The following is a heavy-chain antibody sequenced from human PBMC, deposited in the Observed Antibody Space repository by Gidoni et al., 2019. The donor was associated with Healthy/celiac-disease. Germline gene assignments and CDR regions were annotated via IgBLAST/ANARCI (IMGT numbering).Heavy chain of an antibody. CDR1: GFTFGSHA. J-gene: IGHJ3*02. Sequence: QVQLVESGGGVVQPGRSLRLSCAASGFTFGSHAMPWVRQAPGKGLEWVAVISYDGSNTYYAASVKGRVTISRDNSKNTLYLQMNSLRAEDTAVYYCAKGLARRITMVRGVIGDAFDIWGQGTMVTVSS. V-gene: IGHV3-30*18. CDR3: AKGLARRITMVRGVIGDAFDI. D-gene: IGHD3-10*01. CDR2: ISYDGSNT.